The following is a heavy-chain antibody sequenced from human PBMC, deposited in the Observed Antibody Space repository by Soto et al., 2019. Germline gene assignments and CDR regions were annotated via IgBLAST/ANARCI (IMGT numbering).Heavy chain of an antibody. CDR2: IIPIFGTA. CDR1: GGTFSSYS. V-gene: IGHV1-69*13. Sequence: SVKVSCKASGGTFSSYSISWVRQAPGQGLEWMGGIIPIFGTANYAQKFQGRVTITADESTSTAYMELSSLRSEDTAVYYCARDSGWSTYYFDYWGQGTLVNVSS. CDR3: ARDSGWSTYYFDY. J-gene: IGHJ4*02. D-gene: IGHD6-13*01.